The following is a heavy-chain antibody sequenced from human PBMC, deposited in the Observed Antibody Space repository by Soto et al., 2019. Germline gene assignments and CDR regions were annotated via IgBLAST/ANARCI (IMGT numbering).Heavy chain of an antibody. V-gene: IGHV3-23*01. CDR3: AKHQGSLRSGYFDY. J-gene: IGHJ4*02. Sequence: GGSLRLSCAASGFTLSGYAMVWVRQAPGKGLEYVSGISGNGGGTYYANSVQGRFTISRDNSKNTVYLQMNSLRAEDTAVYYCAKHQGSLRSGYFDYWGQGTLVTVSS. D-gene: IGHD3-10*01. CDR1: GFTLSGYA. CDR2: ISGNGGGT.